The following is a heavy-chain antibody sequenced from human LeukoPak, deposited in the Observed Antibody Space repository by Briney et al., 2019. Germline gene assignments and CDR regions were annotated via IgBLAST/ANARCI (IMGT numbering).Heavy chain of an antibody. CDR3: ARHVTTKTWFDP. D-gene: IGHD4-17*01. Sequence: SETLSLTCTVSGGSISSSSYYWGWIRQPPGKGLEWIGSIYYSGSTYYNPSLKSRVTISVDTSKNQFSLKLSSVTAADTAVYHCARHVTTKTWFDPWGQGTLVTVSS. J-gene: IGHJ5*02. V-gene: IGHV4-39*01. CDR2: IYYSGST. CDR1: GGSISSSSYY.